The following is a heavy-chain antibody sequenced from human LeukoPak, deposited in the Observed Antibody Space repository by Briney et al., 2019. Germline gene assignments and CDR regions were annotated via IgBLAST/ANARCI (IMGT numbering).Heavy chain of an antibody. CDR3: ARPTSTDAFDI. CDR1: GFTFSSYS. V-gene: IGHV3-21*01. Sequence: GGSLRLSCVASGFTFSSYSMKWVRPAAGEVLGWVSSISSSSSYIYYADSVKGRFTISRDNAKNSLYLQMNSLRAEDTAVYYCARPTSTDAFDIWGQGTMVTVSS. CDR2: ISSSSSYI. J-gene: IGHJ3*02.